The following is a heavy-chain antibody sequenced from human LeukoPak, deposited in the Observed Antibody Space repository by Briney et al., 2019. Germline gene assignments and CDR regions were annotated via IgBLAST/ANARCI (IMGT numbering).Heavy chain of an antibody. CDR2: IDPSDSYT. J-gene: IGHJ3*02. CDR1: GYRFTTYW. CDR3: ARGGYCSGGSCYSRPFDI. D-gene: IGHD2-15*01. V-gene: IGHV5-10-1*01. Sequence: GEALKISWKGSGYRFTTYWISGVREMPGKGLEWMGKIDPSDSYTSYSPSFQGHVTISVDKSISTAYLQWSSLKASDTAMYYCARGGYCSGGSCYSRPFDIWGQGTMVTVSS.